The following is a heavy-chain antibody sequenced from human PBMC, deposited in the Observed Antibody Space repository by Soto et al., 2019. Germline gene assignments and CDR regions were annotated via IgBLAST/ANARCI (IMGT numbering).Heavy chain of an antibody. Sequence: GGSLRLSCAASGFSFDTYAMTWVRQAPGKGLDWVSAVSASGERTYYADSVRGRFIISRDNSKNTLYLQMNSLRADDSGVYYCAKDPYSGVLVPVAIGFDPWGPGTLVTVSS. J-gene: IGHJ5*02. CDR2: VSASGERT. CDR3: AKDPYSGVLVPVAIGFDP. D-gene: IGHD2-2*01. CDR1: GFSFDTYA. V-gene: IGHV3-23*01.